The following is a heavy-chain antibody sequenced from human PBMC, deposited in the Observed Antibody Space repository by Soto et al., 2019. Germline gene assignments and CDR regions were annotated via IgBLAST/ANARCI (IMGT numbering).Heavy chain of an antibody. Sequence: GASVKVSCKASGYTFTGYYMHWVRQAPGQGLEWMGWINPNSGGTNYAQKFQGWVTMTRDTSISTAYMELSRLRSDDPAVYYCARESGSYLGVLYYYGMDVWCQGTTVTVSS. V-gene: IGHV1-2*04. CDR2: INPNSGGT. CDR3: ARESGSYLGVLYYYGMDV. CDR1: GYTFTGYY. D-gene: IGHD1-26*01. J-gene: IGHJ6*02.